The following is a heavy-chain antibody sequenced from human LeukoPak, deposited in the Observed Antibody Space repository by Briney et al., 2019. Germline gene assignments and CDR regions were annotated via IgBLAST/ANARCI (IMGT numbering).Heavy chain of an antibody. V-gene: IGHV3-33*01. D-gene: IGHD3-22*01. CDR2: IWHDGGKR. CDR3: ARDADTSEFFSWLDL. CDR1: GFTFSYYG. J-gene: IGHJ5*02. Sequence: PGRSLRLSCAASGFTFSYYGMQWVRQAPGKGLEWVALIWHDGGKRYYADSVKGRFTISRDNSKNTLYLQMTTLRAEDTAVYYCARDADTSEFFSWLDLWGRGTLVTVSS.